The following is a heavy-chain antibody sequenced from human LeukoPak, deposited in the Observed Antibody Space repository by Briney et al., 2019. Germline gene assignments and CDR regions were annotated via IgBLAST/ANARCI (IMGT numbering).Heavy chain of an antibody. CDR1: GYTFTNLD. CDR3: ARGAMVRGVTKGIFDY. J-gene: IGHJ4*02. CDR2: MNPISGHT. Sequence: ASVKVSCKTSGYTFTNLDINWVRQSTGQGLEWMGWMNPISGHTGYAQKFQGRVTITRDTSASTAYMELSSLRSEDTAVYYCARGAMVRGVTKGIFDYWGQGTLVTVSS. D-gene: IGHD3-10*01. V-gene: IGHV1-8*01.